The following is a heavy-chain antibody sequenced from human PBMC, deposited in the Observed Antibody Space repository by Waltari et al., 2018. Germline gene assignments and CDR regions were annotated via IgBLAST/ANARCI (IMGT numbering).Heavy chain of an antibody. CDR2: IYYSGRT. CDR1: GGSISSSSYY. D-gene: IGHD1-7*01. Sequence: QLQLQESGPGLVKPSETLSLTCTVSGGSISSSSYYWGWIRPPPGKGLYGMASIYYSGRTSHNPSHSRRITIPGDTSKNQFALKLSSVTAADTAVYYCARDLTGTNLRGRFDPWGQGTLVTVSS. V-gene: IGHV4-39*07. J-gene: IGHJ5*02. CDR3: ARDLTGTNLRGRFDP.